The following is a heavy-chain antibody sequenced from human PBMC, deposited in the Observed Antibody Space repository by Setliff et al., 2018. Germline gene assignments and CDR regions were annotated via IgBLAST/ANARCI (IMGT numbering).Heavy chain of an antibody. D-gene: IGHD5-18*01. CDR2: IKEDGSEK. V-gene: IGHV3-7*04. CDR1: GFTFSRYW. CDR3: ARGGYSYGY. J-gene: IGHJ4*02. Sequence: PGGSLRLSCVASGFTFSRYWMSWVRQAPGKGLEWVANIKEDGSEKYYVDSVKGRFTMSRDNPNNSLYLQMNNLRAEDTAVYYCARGGYSYGYWGQGTLVTVSS.